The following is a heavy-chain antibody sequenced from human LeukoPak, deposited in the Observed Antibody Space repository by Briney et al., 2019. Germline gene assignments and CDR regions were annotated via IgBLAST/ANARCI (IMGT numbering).Heavy chain of an antibody. CDR3: ARGALVGVAATRNQH. CDR1: GFTLSSYS. CDR2: ISSSSSYI. V-gene: IGHV3-21*01. D-gene: IGHD2-15*01. Sequence: GGSLRLSCAASGFTLSSYSMNWVRQAPGKGLEWVSSISSSSSYIYYADSVKGRFTISRDNAKNSLYLQMNSLRAEDTAVYYCARGALVGVAATRNQHRGPGTLVTVSS. J-gene: IGHJ4*02.